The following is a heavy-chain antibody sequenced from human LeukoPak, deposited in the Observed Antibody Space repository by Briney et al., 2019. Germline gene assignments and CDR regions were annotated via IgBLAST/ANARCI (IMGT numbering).Heavy chain of an antibody. Sequence: GGSLRLSCAASGFTVSSNYMSWVRQAPGKGLEWVSVIYSGGSTYYADSVKGRFTISRDNSKNTLYLQMNSLRAEDTAVYYCARDLAHYGSGSLEGYWGQGTLVTVSS. CDR3: ARDLAHYGSGSLEGY. D-gene: IGHD3-10*01. V-gene: IGHV3-53*01. CDR1: GFTVSSNY. CDR2: IYSGGST. J-gene: IGHJ4*02.